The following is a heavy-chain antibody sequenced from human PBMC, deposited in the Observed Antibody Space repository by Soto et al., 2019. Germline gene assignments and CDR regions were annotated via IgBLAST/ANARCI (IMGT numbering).Heavy chain of an antibody. D-gene: IGHD3-10*01. CDR3: ARSGFSITMVRGVIIEFDY. CDR2: IIPIFGTA. J-gene: IGHJ4*02. CDR1: GGTFSSYA. V-gene: IGHV1-69*13. Sequence: GASVKVSCKASGGTFSSYAISWVRQAPGQGLEWMGGIIPIFGTANYAQKFQGRVTITADESTSTAYMELSSLRSEDTAVYYCARSGFSITMVRGVIIEFDYWGQGTLVTVSS.